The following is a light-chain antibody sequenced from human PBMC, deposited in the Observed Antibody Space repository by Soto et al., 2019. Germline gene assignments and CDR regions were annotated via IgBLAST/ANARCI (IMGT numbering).Light chain of an antibody. Sequence: DIVMTQSPDSLAVSLGERATINCKSSQSVLSSTNIKNTLAWYHRKPGQPPKLLIYWATTRESGVPDRFSGSGSGTDFTLTISSLQAEDVAVYYCQQYYITPLTFGGGTKVEIK. CDR2: WAT. J-gene: IGKJ4*01. V-gene: IGKV4-1*01. CDR3: QQYYITPLT. CDR1: QSVLSSTNIKNT.